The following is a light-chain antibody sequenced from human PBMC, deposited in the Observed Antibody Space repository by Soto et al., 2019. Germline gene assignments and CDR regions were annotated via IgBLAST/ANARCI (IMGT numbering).Light chain of an antibody. CDR1: QSVRNY. CDR2: DAS. V-gene: IGKV3-11*01. Sequence: EIVLTQSPATLSLSPGERATLSCRASQSVRNYLAWYQQKPGQAPRLLIYDASNKATGIPARFSGSGSGTDFTLTINSLEPEDFAVYYCQQRSGWPSTFGGGTKVEI. CDR3: QQRSGWPST. J-gene: IGKJ4*01.